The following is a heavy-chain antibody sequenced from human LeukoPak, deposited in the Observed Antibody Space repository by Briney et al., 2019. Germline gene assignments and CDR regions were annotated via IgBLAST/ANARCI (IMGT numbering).Heavy chain of an antibody. D-gene: IGHD1-1*01. Sequence: GGSLRLSCAASGNYWMHWVRQAPGKGLEWVAVISYDGSNKYYADSVKGRFTISRDNSKNTLYLQMNSLRAEDTAVYYCAREQQLDPYYYYGMDVWGQGTTVTVSS. CDR2: ISYDGSNK. J-gene: IGHJ6*02. CDR1: GNYW. V-gene: IGHV3-30-3*01. CDR3: AREQQLDPYYYYGMDV.